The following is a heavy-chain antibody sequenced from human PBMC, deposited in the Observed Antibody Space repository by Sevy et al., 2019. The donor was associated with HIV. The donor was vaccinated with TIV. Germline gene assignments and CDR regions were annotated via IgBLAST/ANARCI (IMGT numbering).Heavy chain of an antibody. D-gene: IGHD2-8*01. CDR2: LCFGCGKI. CDR1: GFAFHEYS. Sequence: GGSLRLSCAASGFAFHEYSMSWIRQAPGKGLEWVATLCFGCGKINYADSVKGRFTISRDNSKNSFYLQMDNLGVEDTALYYCAREGCSRPHDYWGQGTRVTVSS. CDR3: AREGCSRPHDY. V-gene: IGHV3-23*01. J-gene: IGHJ4*02.